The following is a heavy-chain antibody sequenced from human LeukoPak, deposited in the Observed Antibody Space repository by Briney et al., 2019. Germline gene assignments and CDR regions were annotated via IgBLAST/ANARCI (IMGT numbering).Heavy chain of an antibody. CDR2: IIPIFGTA. D-gene: IGHD3-22*01. V-gene: IGHV1-69*05. J-gene: IGHJ4*02. CDR1: GGTFSSYA. Sequence: SVKVSCKASGGTFSSYAISWVRQAPGQGLEWMGRIIPIFGTANYAQKFQGRVTITTDESTSTAYMELSSLRSEDTAVYYCAMPREHYDSSGYPSYYFDYWGQGTLVTVSS. CDR3: AMPREHYDSSGYPSYYFDY.